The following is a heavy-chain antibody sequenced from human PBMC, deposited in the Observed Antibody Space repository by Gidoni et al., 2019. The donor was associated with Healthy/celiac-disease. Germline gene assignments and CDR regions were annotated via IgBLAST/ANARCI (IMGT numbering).Heavy chain of an antibody. Sequence: EVQLVESGGGVVQPGGSLRLSCAASGFTVSSNYMSWVRQAPGKGLEWVSVIYSGGSKYYADSVKGRFTISRDNSKNTLYLQMNSLRAEDTAVYYCARGWDSGWYDYWGQGTLVTVSS. CDR2: IYSGGSK. D-gene: IGHD6-19*01. CDR3: ARGWDSGWYDY. CDR1: GFTVSSNY. J-gene: IGHJ4*02. V-gene: IGHV3-66*01.